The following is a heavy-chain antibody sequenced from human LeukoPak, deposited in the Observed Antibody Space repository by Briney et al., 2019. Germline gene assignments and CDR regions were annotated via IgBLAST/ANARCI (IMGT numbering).Heavy chain of an antibody. J-gene: IGHJ5*02. Sequence: AGGSLRLSCAASGFTFSNAWMSWIRQPAGKGLEWIGRIYTSGSTNYNPSLKSRVTVSVDTSKNQFSLKLSSVTAADTAVYYCAREGLNMVRGVIPKEAWGWFDPWGQGTLVTVSS. V-gene: IGHV4-4*07. CDR1: GFTFSNAW. CDR2: IYTSGST. CDR3: AREGLNMVRGVIPKEAWGWFDP. D-gene: IGHD3-10*01.